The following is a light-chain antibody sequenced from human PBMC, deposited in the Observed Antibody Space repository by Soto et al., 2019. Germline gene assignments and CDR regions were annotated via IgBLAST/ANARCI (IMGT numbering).Light chain of an antibody. CDR2: GAS. V-gene: IGKV3D-15*01. CDR3: QQYNNWPRT. Sequence: IVMTQSPDTLSVSPGERATLSCRASQSVSSNLAWYQQKPGQAPRLLIYGASSRATGIPDRFSGSGSGTEFTLTISSLQSEDFAVYYCQQYNNWPRTFGQGTKVDI. J-gene: IGKJ1*01. CDR1: QSVSSN.